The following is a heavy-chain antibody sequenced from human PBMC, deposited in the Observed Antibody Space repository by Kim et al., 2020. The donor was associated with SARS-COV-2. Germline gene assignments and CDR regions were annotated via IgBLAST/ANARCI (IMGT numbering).Heavy chain of an antibody. V-gene: IGHV3-30*07. J-gene: IGHJ6*03. D-gene: IGHD2-2*01. Sequence: SVKCRFTISRDNSKNTLYLKMNSLRADDTAVYFCARGRFCSSSNCYSYMDVWGKGTTVIVSS. CDR3: ARGRFCSSSNCYSYMDV.